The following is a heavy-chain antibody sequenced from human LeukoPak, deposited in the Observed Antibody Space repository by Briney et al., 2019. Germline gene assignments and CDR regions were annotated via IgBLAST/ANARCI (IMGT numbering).Heavy chain of an antibody. CDR1: GFTVSSNY. D-gene: IGHD5-18*01. Sequence: PGGSLRLSCGASGFTVSSNYMSWVRQAPGKGLEWVSVIYSGGSTYYADSVKGRFTISRDNSKNTLYLQMNSLRAEDTAVYYCARDAYRFYYGMDVWGQGTTVTVPS. CDR3: ARDAYRFYYGMDV. CDR2: IYSGGST. J-gene: IGHJ6*02. V-gene: IGHV3-53*01.